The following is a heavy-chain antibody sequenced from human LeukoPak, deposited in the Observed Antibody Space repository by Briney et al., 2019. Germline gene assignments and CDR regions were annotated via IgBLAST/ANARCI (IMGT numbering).Heavy chain of an antibody. D-gene: IGHD3-3*01. V-gene: IGHV4-31*03. J-gene: IGHJ4*02. CDR3: ASGQYYDLWSGYYVD. CDR1: GGSISSGGYY. Sequence: SETLSLTCTVSGGSISSGGYYWSWIRQHPGKGLEWIGCIYYSGSTYYNPSLKSRVTISVDTSKNQFSLKLSSVTAADTAVYYCASGQYYDLWSGYYVDWGQGTLVTVSA. CDR2: IYYSGST.